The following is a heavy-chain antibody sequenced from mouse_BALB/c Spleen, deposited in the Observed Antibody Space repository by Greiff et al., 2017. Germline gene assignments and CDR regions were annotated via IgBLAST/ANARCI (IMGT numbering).Heavy chain of an antibody. CDR3: ARENYYGSSYDYAMDY. Sequence: VKLQESGPELVRPGVSVKISCKGSSYTFTDYAMHWVKQSHAKSLEWIGVISTYYGNTNYNQKFKGKATMTVDKSSSTAYMELARLTSEDSAVYYCARENYYGSSYDYAMDYWGQGTSVTVSS. CDR2: ISTYYGNT. J-gene: IGHJ4*01. V-gene: IGHV1-67*01. CDR1: SYTFTDYA. D-gene: IGHD1-1*01.